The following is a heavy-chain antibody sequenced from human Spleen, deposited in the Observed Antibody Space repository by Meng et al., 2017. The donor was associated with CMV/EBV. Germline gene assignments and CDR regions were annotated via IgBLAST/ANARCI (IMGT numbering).Heavy chain of an antibody. CDR1: FIDYH. D-gene: IGHD2-8*02. CDR3: TRDGHTGRHGWRYDTGWFDP. J-gene: IGHJ5*02. CDR2: MNPNSGNT. V-gene: IGHV1-8*01. Sequence: FIDYHINWVRQASGQGLEWMGWMNPNSGNTGYAQNFQGRLSMTISTSTSTAYMELNSLRSEDTAVYYCTRDGHTGRHGWRYDTGWFDPWGQGTLVTVSS.